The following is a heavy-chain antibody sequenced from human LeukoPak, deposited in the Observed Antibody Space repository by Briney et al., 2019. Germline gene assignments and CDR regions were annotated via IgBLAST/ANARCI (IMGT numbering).Heavy chain of an antibody. D-gene: IGHD6-19*01. V-gene: IGHV3-48*03. CDR3: YSSGWYGRHYFDF. CDR2: ISGGGRTT. Sequence: GGSLRLSCEASGFTFSSYEMNWVRQAPGRGLEWISYISGGGRTTYYADSVKGRFTISRYNAKNSLYLQMNSLRVEDTAIYYCYSSGWYGRHYFDFWGQGALVTVSS. CDR1: GFTFSSYE. J-gene: IGHJ4*02.